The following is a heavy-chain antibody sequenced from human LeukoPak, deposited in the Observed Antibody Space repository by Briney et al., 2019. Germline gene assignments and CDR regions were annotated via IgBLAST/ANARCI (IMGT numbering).Heavy chain of an antibody. Sequence: SGTLSLTCTVSGDSINTYYWSWIRPPPRKGLEWIGYIYFNVTADYNPSLKSRVTMSVDMSTNQISLKLSSVTAADTAVYYCARGSGGDGSGSLWGQGTLVTVSS. CDR2: IYFNVTA. V-gene: IGHV4-59*01. CDR1: GDSINTYY. D-gene: IGHD3-10*01. J-gene: IGHJ4*02. CDR3: ARGSGGDGSGSL.